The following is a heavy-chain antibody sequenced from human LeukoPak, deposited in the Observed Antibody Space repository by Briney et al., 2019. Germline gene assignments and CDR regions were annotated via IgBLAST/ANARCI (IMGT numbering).Heavy chain of an antibody. V-gene: IGHV5-51*01. Sequence: GESLKISCKGSGYSFTTRWIGWVRQMTGQGLEWMGIIYPGDSDTRYGPSFQGHATISADKSSSTAYLQWSSLKASDTAMYYCARHSYYGTGSYFEYWGQGTLVTVSS. J-gene: IGHJ4*02. D-gene: IGHD3-10*01. CDR1: GYSFTTRW. CDR3: ARHSYYGTGSYFEY. CDR2: IYPGDSDT.